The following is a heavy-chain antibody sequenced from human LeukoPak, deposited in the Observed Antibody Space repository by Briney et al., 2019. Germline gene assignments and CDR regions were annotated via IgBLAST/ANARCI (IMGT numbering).Heavy chain of an antibody. CDR2: ISYDGSNK. D-gene: IGHD5-18*01. Sequence: GRSLRLSCAASGCTFSSYGMHWVRQAPGKGLEWVAVISYDGSNKYYADSVKGRFTISRDNSKNTLYLQMNSLRAEDTAVYYCAKDLQLGDWGQGTLVTVSS. V-gene: IGHV3-30*18. CDR3: AKDLQLGD. J-gene: IGHJ4*02. CDR1: GCTFSSYG.